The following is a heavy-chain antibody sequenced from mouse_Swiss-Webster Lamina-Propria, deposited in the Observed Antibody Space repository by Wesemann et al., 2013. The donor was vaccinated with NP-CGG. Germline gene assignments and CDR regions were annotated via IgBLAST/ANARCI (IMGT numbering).Heavy chain of an antibody. CDR2: ISSGGGST. Sequence: EYAGGLVKPGGSLKLSCAASGFAFSSYDMSWVRQTPEKRLEWVAYISSGGGSTYYPDSVKGRFTISRDNAKNTLYLQMSSLKSEDTAMYYCARDEDYENAMDYWGQGTSVTVSS. D-gene: IGHD2-4*01. CDR1: GFAFSSYD. J-gene: IGHJ4*01. V-gene: IGHV5-12-1*01. CDR3: ARDEDYENAMDY.